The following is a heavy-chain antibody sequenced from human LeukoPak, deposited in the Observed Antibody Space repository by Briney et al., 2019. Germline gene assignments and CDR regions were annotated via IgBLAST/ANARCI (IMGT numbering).Heavy chain of an antibody. V-gene: IGHV3-48*02. Sequence: PGGSLRLSCAASAFTFSGYSMTWVRQAPGKGLEWVSYISSSSSIMSYADSVKGRFTIPRDNAKNSLYLQMNSLRDEDTAVYYCVRESRFHFDYWGQGTPVTVSS. J-gene: IGHJ4*02. CDR2: ISSSSSIM. D-gene: IGHD3-10*01. CDR1: AFTFSGYS. CDR3: VRESRFHFDY.